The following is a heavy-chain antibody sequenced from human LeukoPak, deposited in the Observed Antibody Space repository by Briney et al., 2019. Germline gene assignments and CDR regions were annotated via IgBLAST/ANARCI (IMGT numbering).Heavy chain of an antibody. CDR2: INSDGSST. Sequence: GGSLRLSCAASGFTFSSYWMHWVRQAPGKGLVWVSHINSDGSSTSYADSVKGRFTISRDNAKNTLYLQMNSLRAEDTAVYYCARDDWFDPWGQGTLVTVSS. CDR1: GFTFSSYW. J-gene: IGHJ5*02. CDR3: ARDDWFDP. V-gene: IGHV3-74*01.